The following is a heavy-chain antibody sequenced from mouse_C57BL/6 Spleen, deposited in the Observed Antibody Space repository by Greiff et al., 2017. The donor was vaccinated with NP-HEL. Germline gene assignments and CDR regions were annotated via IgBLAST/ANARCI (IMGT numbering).Heavy chain of an antibody. CDR3: ARHEATVVATDAMDY. CDR2: ISSGGSYT. V-gene: IGHV5-6*01. J-gene: IGHJ4*01. D-gene: IGHD1-1*01. Sequence: EVKLVESGGDLVKPGGSLKLSCAASGFTFSSYGMSWVRQTPDKRLEWVATISSGGSYTYYPDSVKGRFTISRDNAKNTLYLQMSSLKYEDTAMYYCARHEATVVATDAMDYWGQGTSVTVSS. CDR1: GFTFSSYG.